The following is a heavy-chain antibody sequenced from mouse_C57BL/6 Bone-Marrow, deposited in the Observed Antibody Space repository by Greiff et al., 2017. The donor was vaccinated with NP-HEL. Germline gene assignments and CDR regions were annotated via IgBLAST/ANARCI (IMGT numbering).Heavy chain of an antibody. CDR1: GFNIKDDY. CDR3: TILYSWDY. CDR2: IDPENGDT. Sequence: EVQLQQSGAGLVRPGASVKLSCTASGFNIKDDYMHWVKQRPEQGLEWIGWIDPENGDTEYASKFQGKATITADTSSNTAYLQLSSLTSEDTAVFYCTILYSWDYWGQGTTLTVSS. J-gene: IGHJ2*01. D-gene: IGHD2-12*01. V-gene: IGHV14-4*01.